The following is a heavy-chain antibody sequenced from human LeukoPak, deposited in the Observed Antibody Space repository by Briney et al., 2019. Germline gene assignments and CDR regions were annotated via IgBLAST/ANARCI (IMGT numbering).Heavy chain of an antibody. CDR3: ASSKYYDFWSGYYPFDY. J-gene: IGHJ4*02. CDR2: IIPIFGTA. CDR1: GGTFSSYA. V-gene: IGHV1-69*05. Sequence: SVKVSCKASGGTFSSYAISWVRQAPGQGLEWMGRIIPIFGTANYAQKFQGRVTITTDESASAAYMELSSLRSEDTAVYYCASSKYYDFWSGYYPFDYWGQGTLVTVSS. D-gene: IGHD3-3*01.